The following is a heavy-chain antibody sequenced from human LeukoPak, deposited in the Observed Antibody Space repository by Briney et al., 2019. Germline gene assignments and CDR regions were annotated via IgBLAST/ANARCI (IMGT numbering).Heavy chain of an antibody. CDR3: ARGASYLVPAANDFDY. CDR1: GFTVSSNY. CDR2: ISSSSSYI. Sequence: PGGSLRLSCAASGFTVSSNYMSWVRQAPGKGLEWVSSISSSSSYIYYADSVKGRFTISRDNAENSLYLQMNSLRAEDTAVYYCARGASYLVPAANDFDYWGQGTLVTVSS. D-gene: IGHD2-2*01. V-gene: IGHV3-21*01. J-gene: IGHJ4*02.